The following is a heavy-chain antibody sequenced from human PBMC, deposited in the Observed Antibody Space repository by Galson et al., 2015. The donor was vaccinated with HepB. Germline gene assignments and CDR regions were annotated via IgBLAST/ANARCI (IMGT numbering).Heavy chain of an antibody. J-gene: IGHJ6*02. D-gene: IGHD6-19*01. Sequence: QSGAEVKKPGESLRISCKGSGYSFTSYWISWVRQMPGKGLEWMGRIDPSDSYTNYSPSFQGHVTISADKSISTAYLQWSSLKASDTAMYYCAISFVAGTEYYYYGMDVWGQGTTVTVSS. CDR1: GYSFTSYW. CDR2: IDPSDSYT. V-gene: IGHV5-10-1*01. CDR3: AISFVAGTEYYYYGMDV.